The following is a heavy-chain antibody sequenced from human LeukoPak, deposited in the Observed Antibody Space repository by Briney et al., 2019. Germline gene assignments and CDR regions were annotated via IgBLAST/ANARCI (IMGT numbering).Heavy chain of an antibody. V-gene: IGHV1-24*01. Sequence: APVKVSCKVSGPSLTEFSIYCVRQAPGKGLEWRGVVDPDDGETPLFGQKFHGRVSMTEDTSTDTAYMELSSLSSEDTAVYYCATGTIYCSSCSGDYWGQGTLVTVSS. J-gene: IGHJ4*02. CDR1: GPSLTEFS. CDR3: ATGTIYCSSCSGDY. CDR2: VDPDDGET. D-gene: IGHD2-2*01.